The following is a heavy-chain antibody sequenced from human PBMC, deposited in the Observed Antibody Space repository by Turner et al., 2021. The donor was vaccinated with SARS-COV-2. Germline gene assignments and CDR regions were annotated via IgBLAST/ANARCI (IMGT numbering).Heavy chain of an antibody. CDR3: ARHSTVTENYSNGMDV. D-gene: IGHD4-17*01. V-gene: IGHV4-59*08. CDR1: GGSMRSNY. CDR2: IFYSGGT. J-gene: IGHJ6*02. Sequence: QVQLQDSGPGLVRPSEIVSLTCTSSGGSMRSNYWTWVRQPPGKGLEGIGHIFYSGGTNYNPSLKSRVTISIDTSKNQFSLSLSSVTAADTAVYYCARHSTVTENYSNGMDVWGQGTTVTVS.